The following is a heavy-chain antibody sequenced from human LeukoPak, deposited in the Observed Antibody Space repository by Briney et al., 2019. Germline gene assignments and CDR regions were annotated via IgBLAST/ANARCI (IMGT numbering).Heavy chain of an antibody. CDR1: GGSISSYY. CDR2: IYYSGST. Sequence: SETLFLTCTVSGGSISSYYWSWIRQPPGKGLEWIGYIYYSGSTNYNPSLKSRVTISVDTSKNQFSLKLSSVTAADTAVYYCARVTMSWFDPWGQGTLVTVSS. J-gene: IGHJ5*02. V-gene: IGHV4-59*01. D-gene: IGHD3-22*01. CDR3: ARVTMSWFDP.